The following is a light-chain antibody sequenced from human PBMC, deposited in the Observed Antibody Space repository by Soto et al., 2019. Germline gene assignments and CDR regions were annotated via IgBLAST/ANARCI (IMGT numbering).Light chain of an antibody. CDR3: QQRSNWPLT. CDR1: QSVTIN. Sequence: EIVMTQSPDTLSVYPGERATLSCRASQSVTINLAWYQQKPGQAPRLLIYGASTRATGIPARFSGSGSGTEFTLTISSLQSEDFAVYYCQQRSNWPLTFGGGTKVEIK. J-gene: IGKJ4*01. CDR2: GAS. V-gene: IGKV3-15*01.